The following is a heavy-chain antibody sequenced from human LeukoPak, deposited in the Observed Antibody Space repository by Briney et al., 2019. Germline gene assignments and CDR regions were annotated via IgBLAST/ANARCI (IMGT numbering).Heavy chain of an antibody. Sequence: SETLSLTCAVYGGSFSGYYWSWIRQPPGKGLEWIGEINHSGSTNYNPSLKSRVTISVDTSKNQFSLKLSSVTAADTAVYYCARDTPRGYDILTGYYRTEYYYGMDVWGQGTTVTVS. CDR2: INHSGST. CDR1: GGSFSGYY. CDR3: ARDTPRGYDILTGYYRTEYYYGMDV. V-gene: IGHV4-34*01. D-gene: IGHD3-9*01. J-gene: IGHJ6*02.